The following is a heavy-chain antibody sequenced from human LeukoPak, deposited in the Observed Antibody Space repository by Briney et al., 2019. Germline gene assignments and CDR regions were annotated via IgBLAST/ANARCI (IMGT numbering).Heavy chain of an antibody. V-gene: IGHV4-59*01. CDR3: ARVPYGDYEGWYFDL. Sequence: PSETLSLTCTVSGGSISNFYWSWIRQPPGKGLEWIGYIYYSGSTNYNPSLKSRVTISVDTSKNQFSLKLSSVTAADTAVYYCARVPYGDYEGWYFDLWGRGTLVTVSS. J-gene: IGHJ2*01. CDR1: GGSISNFY. D-gene: IGHD4-17*01. CDR2: IYYSGST.